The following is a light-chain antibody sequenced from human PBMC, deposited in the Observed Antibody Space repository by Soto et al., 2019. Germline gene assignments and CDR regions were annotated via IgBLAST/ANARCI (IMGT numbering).Light chain of an antibody. CDR2: AAS. Sequence: AIRMTQSPSSLSASTGDRVTITCRASQGISSYLDWYQQKPGKAPKLLIYAASTLQSGVPSRFSGSGSGTDFTLTISCLQSKDFATYYCQQYYSYPYTFGQATKLEIK. V-gene: IGKV1-8*01. J-gene: IGKJ2*01. CDR1: QGISSY. CDR3: QQYYSYPYT.